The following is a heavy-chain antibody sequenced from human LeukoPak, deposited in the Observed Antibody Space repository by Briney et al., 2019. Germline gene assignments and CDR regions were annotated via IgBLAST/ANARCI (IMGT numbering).Heavy chain of an antibody. V-gene: IGHV3-21*01. CDR2: ISSSSSSYI. J-gene: IGHJ4*02. Sequence: PGGSLRLSCAASGLTFSSYSMNWVRQAPGKGLEWVSSISSSSSSYIYYADSVKGRFTICRDNAKNSLYLQMNSLRAEDTAVYYCARDTGAYYDSGGLDYWGQGTLVTVSS. CDR3: ARDTGAYYDSGGLDY. D-gene: IGHD3-22*01. CDR1: GLTFSSYS.